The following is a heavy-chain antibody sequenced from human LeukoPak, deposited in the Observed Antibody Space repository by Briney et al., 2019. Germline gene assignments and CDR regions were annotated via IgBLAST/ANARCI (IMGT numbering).Heavy chain of an antibody. V-gene: IGHV4-4*07. CDR2: IYTSGST. D-gene: IGHD5-18*01. J-gene: IGHJ4*02. CDR3: ARLKYSYGSGYYFDY. Sequence: PSETLSLTCTVSGGSISSYYWSWIRQPAGKGLEWIGRIYTSGSTNYNPSLKSRVTMSVDTSKNQFSLKLSSVTAADTAVYYCARLKYSYGSGYYFDYWGQGTLVTVSS. CDR1: GGSISSYY.